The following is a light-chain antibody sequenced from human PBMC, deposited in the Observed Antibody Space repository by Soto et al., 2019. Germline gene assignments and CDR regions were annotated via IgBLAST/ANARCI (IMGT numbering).Light chain of an antibody. CDR1: HSVSSSY. J-gene: IGKJ1*01. V-gene: IGKV3-20*01. CDR3: QQYGSSPRT. Sequence: IVVAQSAGTVSLSPGERATLSCRDSHSVSSSYLAWYQQKPGQAPRLLIYGASSRATGIPDRFSGSGSGTDFTLTISRLEPEDFAVYYCQQYGSSPRTFGQGTKVDI. CDR2: GAS.